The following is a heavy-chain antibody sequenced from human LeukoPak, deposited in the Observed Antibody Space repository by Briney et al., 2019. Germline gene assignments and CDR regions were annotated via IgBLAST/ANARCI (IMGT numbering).Heavy chain of an antibody. D-gene: IGHD4-17*01. Sequence: ASVKVSCKASGGTFSSYAISWVRQAPGQGLEWMGRIIPIFGTANYAQKFQGRVTMTRDTSINTAYMELSSLTSEDTAVYYCARAGGDYGDYYHYYYYMDVWGSGTPVTVSS. V-gene: IGHV1-69*05. CDR1: GGTFSSYA. CDR3: ARAGGDYGDYYHYYYYMDV. CDR2: IIPIFGTA. J-gene: IGHJ6*03.